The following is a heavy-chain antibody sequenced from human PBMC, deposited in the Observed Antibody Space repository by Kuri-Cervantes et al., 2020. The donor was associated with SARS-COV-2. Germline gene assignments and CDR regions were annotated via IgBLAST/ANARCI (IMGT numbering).Heavy chain of an antibody. Sequence: GESLKISCAASGFTFSNYAVSWVCQAPGKGLEWVSLISGSGGSTYYADSVKGRSTISRDNSKNTLYLQMNSLRAEDTAVYYCAKDLGHYGSGSDAFGYWGQGTLVTVSS. V-gene: IGHV3-23*01. CDR1: GFTFSNYA. CDR3: AKDLGHYGSGSDAFGY. J-gene: IGHJ4*02. D-gene: IGHD3-10*01. CDR2: ISGSGGST.